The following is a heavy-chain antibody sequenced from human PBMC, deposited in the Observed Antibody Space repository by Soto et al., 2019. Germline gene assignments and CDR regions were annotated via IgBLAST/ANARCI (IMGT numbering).Heavy chain of an antibody. CDR1: GGTFSSYP. J-gene: IGHJ6*02. CDR2: IIPFFGTS. V-gene: IGHV1-69*06. D-gene: IGHD1-26*01. Sequence: QVQLVQSGAEVKKPGSSVKVSCEASGGTFSSYPINWVRQAPGQGLEWMGGIIPFFGTSNYAQKFQGRVTITADNSTSTAYMELRSLRSEDTAVYYCARVGHITSYGMAAWGQETTVTVSS. CDR3: ARVGHITSYGMAA.